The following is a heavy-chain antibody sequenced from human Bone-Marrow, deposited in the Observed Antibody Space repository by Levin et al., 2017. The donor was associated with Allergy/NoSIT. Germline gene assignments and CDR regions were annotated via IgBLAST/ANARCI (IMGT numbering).Heavy chain of an antibody. CDR1: GFSFSSYG. Sequence: GGSLRLSCAASGFSFSSYGMHWVRQAPGKGLEWVTYISYDGSNIYYGDSVKGRFTISRDNSKNTLHLQVISLRPEDTAMYYCAKLGHSGRATFIDYWGQGTLVTVYS. CDR3: AKLGHSGRATFIDY. V-gene: IGHV3-30*18. J-gene: IGHJ4*02. D-gene: IGHD6-19*01. CDR2: ISYDGSNI.